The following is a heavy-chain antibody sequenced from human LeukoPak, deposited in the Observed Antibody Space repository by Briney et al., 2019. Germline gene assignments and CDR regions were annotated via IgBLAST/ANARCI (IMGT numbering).Heavy chain of an antibody. D-gene: IGHD5-12*01. Sequence: GGSLRLSCAASGFTFSSYEMNWVRQAPGKGLEWVSYISSSGSTIYYADSVKGRFTISRDNAKNSLYLQMNSLRAEDTAVYYCARCGYSGYPDAFDIWGQGTMVTASS. CDR1: GFTFSSYE. J-gene: IGHJ3*02. CDR2: ISSSGSTI. CDR3: ARCGYSGYPDAFDI. V-gene: IGHV3-48*03.